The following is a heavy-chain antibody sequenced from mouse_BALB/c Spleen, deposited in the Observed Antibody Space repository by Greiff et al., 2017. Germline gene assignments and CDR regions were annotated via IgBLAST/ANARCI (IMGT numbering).Heavy chain of an antibody. CDR3: ARPGLITTKGVFAY. J-gene: IGHJ3*01. Sequence: EVHLVESGGGLVKPGGSLKLSCAASGFTFSSYAMSWVRQTPEKRLEWVATISSGGSYTYYPDSVKGRFTISRDNAKNTLYLQMSSLRSEDTAMYYCARPGLITTKGVFAYWGQGTLVTVSA. D-gene: IGHD2-4*01. CDR2: ISSGGSYT. CDR1: GFTFSSYA. V-gene: IGHV5-9-3*01.